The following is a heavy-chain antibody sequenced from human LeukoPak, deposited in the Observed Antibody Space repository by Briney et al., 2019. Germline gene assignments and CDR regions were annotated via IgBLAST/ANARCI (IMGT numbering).Heavy chain of an antibody. Sequence: GGSLRLSCGASGLTFSSYSMNWVRQAPGKGLEWVSSISSSSSYMYYADSVKVRFTISRDNAKNSLYLQKISLRAEDTALYYCARGRDNDILTPFDYWGQGTLVTVSS. J-gene: IGHJ4*02. V-gene: IGHV3-21*01. CDR2: ISSSSSYM. D-gene: IGHD3-9*01. CDR3: ARGRDNDILTPFDY. CDR1: GLTFSSYS.